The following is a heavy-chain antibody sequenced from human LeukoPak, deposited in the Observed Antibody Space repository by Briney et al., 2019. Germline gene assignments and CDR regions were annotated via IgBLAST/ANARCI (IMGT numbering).Heavy chain of an antibody. Sequence: ASVKVSCKASGYTFTSYGISWVRQAPGQGLEWMGWINPNSGGTNYAQKFQGRVTMTRDTSISTAYMELSRLRSDDTAVYYCARVAKKIGRGYDYLDYWGQGTLVTVSS. V-gene: IGHV1-2*02. CDR3: ARVAKKIGRGYDYLDY. D-gene: IGHD5-12*01. J-gene: IGHJ4*02. CDR1: GYTFTSYG. CDR2: INPNSGGT.